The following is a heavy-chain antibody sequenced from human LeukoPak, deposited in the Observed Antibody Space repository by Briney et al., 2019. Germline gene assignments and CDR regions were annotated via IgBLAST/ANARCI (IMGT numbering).Heavy chain of an antibody. D-gene: IGHD3-22*01. J-gene: IGHJ1*01. Sequence: PSETLSLTCAVYGGSFSGYYWSWIRQPPGKGLEWIGEINHSGSTNYNPSLKSRVTISVDTSKNQFSLKLSSVTAADTAVYYCARQMYYYDSSGYEYFQHWGQGTLVTVSS. V-gene: IGHV4-34*01. CDR1: GGSFSGYY. CDR3: ARQMYYYDSSGYEYFQH. CDR2: INHSGST.